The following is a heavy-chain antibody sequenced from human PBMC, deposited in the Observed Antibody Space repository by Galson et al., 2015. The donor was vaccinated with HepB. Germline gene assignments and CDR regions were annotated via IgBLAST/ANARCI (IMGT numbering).Heavy chain of an antibody. CDR2: ISAYNGNT. Sequence: SVKVSCKASGYTFTSYGISWVRQAPVQGLEWMGWISAYNGNTNYAQKLQGRVTMTTDTSTSTAYMELRSLRSDDTAVYYFARDCSYSGREDQPRYYDSGMDVWGQGTTVTVSS. V-gene: IGHV1-18*04. CDR1: GYTFTSYG. D-gene: IGHD1-26*01. J-gene: IGHJ6*02. CDR3: ARDCSYSGREDQPRYYDSGMDV.